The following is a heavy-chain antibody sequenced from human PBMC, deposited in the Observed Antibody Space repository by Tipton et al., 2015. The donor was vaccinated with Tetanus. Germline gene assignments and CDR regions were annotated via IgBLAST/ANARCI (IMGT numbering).Heavy chain of an antibody. Sequence: TLSLTCTVSGGSISSGGYYWSWIRQHPGKGLKWIGYIYYSGSTYYNPSLKSRVTISVDTSKNQFSLKLSSVTAADTAVYYCARHIVVVTALAFDIWGQGTMVTVSS. CDR1: GGSISSGGYY. CDR3: ARHIVVVTALAFDI. CDR2: IYYSGST. J-gene: IGHJ3*02. V-gene: IGHV4-31*03. D-gene: IGHD2-21*02.